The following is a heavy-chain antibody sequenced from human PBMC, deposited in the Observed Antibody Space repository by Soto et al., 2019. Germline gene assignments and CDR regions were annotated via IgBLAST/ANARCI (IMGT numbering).Heavy chain of an antibody. CDR1: VYTFTSYA. CDR3: ANLWPGDLAVAGPHYYYYGMDV. V-gene: IGHV1-3*01. CDR2: INAGNGNT. D-gene: IGHD6-19*01. Sequence: GASVKVSCKASVYTFTSYAIHWVRQAPGQRLEWMGWINAGNGNTKYSQKFQGRVTITRDTSASTAYMELSSLRSEDTAVYYCANLWPGDLAVAGPHYYYYGMDVWGQGTTVTVSS. J-gene: IGHJ6*02.